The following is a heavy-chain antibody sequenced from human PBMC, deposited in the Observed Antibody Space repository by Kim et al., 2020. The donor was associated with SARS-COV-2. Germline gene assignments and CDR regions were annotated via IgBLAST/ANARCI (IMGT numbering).Heavy chain of an antibody. CDR2: ISASSGDT. J-gene: IGHJ4*03. Sequence: GGSLRLSCAASGFTFSRYGLSWVRQAPGKGLEWVSGISASSGDTYYADSVQGRFTISIDNAKNALNLEMHSLRAEDTALYYCSRVTTITAPFYDYWSRGT. CDR1: GFTFSRYG. V-gene: IGHV3-23*01. D-gene: IGHD4-4*01. CDR3: SRVTTITAPFYDY.